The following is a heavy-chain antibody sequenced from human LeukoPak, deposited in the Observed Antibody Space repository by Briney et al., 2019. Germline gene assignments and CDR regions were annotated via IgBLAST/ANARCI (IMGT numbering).Heavy chain of an antibody. CDR3: ARIVQIPPSVAGDY. CDR1: GGSISSSSYY. J-gene: IGHJ4*02. V-gene: IGHV4-39*01. D-gene: IGHD6-19*01. Sequence: PSETLSLTCTVPGGSISSSSYYWGWIRQPPGKGLEWIGSIYYSGSTYYNPSLKSRVTISVDTSKNQFSLKLSSVTAADTAVYYCARIVQIPPSVAGDYWGQGTLVTVSS. CDR2: IYYSGST.